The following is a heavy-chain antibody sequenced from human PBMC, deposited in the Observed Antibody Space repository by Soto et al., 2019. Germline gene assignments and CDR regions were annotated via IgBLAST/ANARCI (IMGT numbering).Heavy chain of an antibody. D-gene: IGHD3-10*02. J-gene: IGHJ3*02. CDR3: ARFGIRTDTKFSLGAFDI. Sequence: QVQLVQSGAEVKKPGASVKVSCKASGYTFTSYGISWVRQAPGQGLEWMGWISAYNGNTNYAQKLQGRVTMTTDTSTSTAYMELRSLRSDDTAVYYFARFGIRTDTKFSLGAFDIWGQGTMVTVSS. CDR1: GYTFTSYG. CDR2: ISAYNGNT. V-gene: IGHV1-18*01.